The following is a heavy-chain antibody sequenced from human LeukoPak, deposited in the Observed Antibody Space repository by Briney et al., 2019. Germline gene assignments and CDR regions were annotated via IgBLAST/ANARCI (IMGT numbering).Heavy chain of an antibody. V-gene: IGHV4-4*07. CDR3: ARVWWDADAFDI. CDR2: IYTSGST. Sequence: SETLSLTCTVSGGSLSSYYWSWIRQPAGKGLGWIGRIYTSGSTNYNPSLKSRVTISVDKSKNQFSLKLSSVTAAATAVYYCARVWWDADAFDIWGQGTMVTVSS. CDR1: GGSLSSYY. D-gene: IGHD2-8*02. J-gene: IGHJ3*02.